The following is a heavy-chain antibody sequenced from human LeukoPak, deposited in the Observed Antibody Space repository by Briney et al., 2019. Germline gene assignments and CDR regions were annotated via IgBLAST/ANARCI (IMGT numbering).Heavy chain of an antibody. D-gene: IGHD3-10*01. J-gene: IGHJ3*02. CDR3: ARVSSLHAFDI. CDR2: ISSSSSYI. CDR1: GFTFSCYA. V-gene: IGHV3-21*01. Sequence: GGSLRLSCAASGFTFSCYAMSWVRQAPGKGLEWVSSISSSSSYIYYADSVKGRFTISRDNAKNSLYLQMNSLRAEDTAVYYCARVSSLHAFDIWGQGTMVTVSS.